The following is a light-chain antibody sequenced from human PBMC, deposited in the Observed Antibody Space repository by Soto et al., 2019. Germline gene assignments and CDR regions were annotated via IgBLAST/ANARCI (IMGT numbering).Light chain of an antibody. CDR2: CAS. J-gene: IGKJ5*01. Sequence: VMTHSPATLSASAGERVILSCRASQSVRSDLAWYQQKPGQAPRLLIYCASTRATGIPARFSGSGSGTEFSLSIRSLQSEDFSVYSFQQYNNWPINFGQGTRRESK. CDR1: QSVRSD. CDR3: QQYNNWPIN. V-gene: IGKV3-15*01.